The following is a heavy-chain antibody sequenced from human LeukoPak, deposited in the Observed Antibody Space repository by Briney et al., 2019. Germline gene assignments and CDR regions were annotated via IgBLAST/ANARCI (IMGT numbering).Heavy chain of an antibody. CDR1: GFTFSSYA. J-gene: IGHJ4*02. CDR2: ISGSGGST. D-gene: IGHD3-22*01. CDR3: AKTGMGGSGYYYFDY. V-gene: IGHV3-23*01. Sequence: GGSLRLSCAASGFTFSSYAMSWVRQAPGKGLEWVSAISGSGGSTYYADSVKGRFTISRDNSKNTLYLQMNSLRAEDTALYYCAKTGMGGSGYYYFDYWGQGTLVTVSS.